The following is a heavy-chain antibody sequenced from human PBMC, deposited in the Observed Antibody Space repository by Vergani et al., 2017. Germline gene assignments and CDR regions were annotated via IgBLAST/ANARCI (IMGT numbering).Heavy chain of an antibody. CDR3: ARGFLRITMVRGAPGGWFDP. CDR2: IYHSGGA. Sequence: QLHLQESGPGLVKPSETLSLTCTVSGGSITSSSYYWGWIRQPPGKGLEWIGNIYHSGGAYYNPSLKSRVTISVDTSKNQFSLKLSSVTAADTAVYYCARGFLRITMVRGAPGGWFDPWGQGTLVTVSS. V-gene: IGHV4-39*07. D-gene: IGHD3-10*01. CDR1: GGSITSSSYY. J-gene: IGHJ5*02.